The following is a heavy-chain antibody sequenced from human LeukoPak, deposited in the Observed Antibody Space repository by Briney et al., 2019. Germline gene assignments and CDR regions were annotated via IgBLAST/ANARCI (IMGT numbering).Heavy chain of an antibody. CDR2: INHSGST. CDR1: GFTFSSYS. Sequence: SGGSLRLSCAASGFTFSSYSMNWVPQAPGKVLEWIGEINHSGSTNYNPSLKSRVTISVDTSKNQFSLKLSSVTAADTAVYYCARTPSGSNSRKRHYYDSSGYYPETWGQGTLVTVSS. J-gene: IGHJ5*02. CDR3: ARTPSGSNSRKRHYYDSSGYYPET. V-gene: IGHV4-34*01. D-gene: IGHD3-22*01.